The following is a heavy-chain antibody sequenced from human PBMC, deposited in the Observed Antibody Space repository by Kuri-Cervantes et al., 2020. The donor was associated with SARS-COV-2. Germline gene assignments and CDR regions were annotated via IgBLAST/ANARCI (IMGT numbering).Heavy chain of an antibody. CDR2: IYYSGST. Sequence: GSLRLSCAVYGGSFSGYYWSWIRQPPGKGLEWIGYIYYSGSTNYNPSLKSRVTISVDTSKNQFSLKLSSVTAADTAVYYCARARREWLSTYYYYMDVWGKGTTVTVSS. J-gene: IGHJ6*03. CDR3: ARARREWLSTYYYYMDV. V-gene: IGHV4-59*01. CDR1: GGSFSGYY. D-gene: IGHD3-3*01.